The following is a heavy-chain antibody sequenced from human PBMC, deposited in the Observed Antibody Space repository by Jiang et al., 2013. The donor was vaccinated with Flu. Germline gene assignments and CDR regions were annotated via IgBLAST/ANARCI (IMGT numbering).Heavy chain of an antibody. CDR2: INPNSGGT. D-gene: IGHD5-24*01. Sequence: SGAEVKKPGASVKVSCKASGYTFTGYYMHWVRQAPGQGLEWMGWINPNSGGTNYAQKFQGWVTMTRDTSISTAYMELSRLRSDDTAVYYCARDSRDGYNINWYFDLWGRGTLVTVSS. CDR1: GYTFTGYY. V-gene: IGHV1-2*04. CDR3: ARDSRDGYNINWYFDL. J-gene: IGHJ2*01.